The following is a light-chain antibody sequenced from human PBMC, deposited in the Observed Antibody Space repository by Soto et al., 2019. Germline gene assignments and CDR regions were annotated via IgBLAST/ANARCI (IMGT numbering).Light chain of an antibody. CDR3: GSYTGSIYV. Sequence: QSALTQPASVSGSPGQSITISCTGTSGDVGGYKFVSWYQQHPGKAPKLMIYEVSNRPSGVSSRFSGSKSGNTASLTISGLQAEDEADYYCGSYTGSIYVFGPGTKLTVL. CDR1: SGDVGGYKF. J-gene: IGLJ1*01. CDR2: EVS. V-gene: IGLV2-14*01.